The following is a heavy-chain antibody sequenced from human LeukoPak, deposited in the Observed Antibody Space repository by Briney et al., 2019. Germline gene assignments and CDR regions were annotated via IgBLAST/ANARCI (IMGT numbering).Heavy chain of an antibody. CDR1: GYTFTSYD. D-gene: IGHD3-3*01. V-gene: IGHV1-8*01. CDR2: MNTNSGNT. CDR3: ARVISPYYDFWSGYYGMDV. Sequence: ASVKVSCKASGYTFTSYDINWVRQATGQGLEWMGWMNTNSGNTGYAQKFQGRVTMTRNTSISTAYMELSSLRSEDTAVYYCARVISPYYDFWSGYYGMDVWGQGTTVTVSS. J-gene: IGHJ6*02.